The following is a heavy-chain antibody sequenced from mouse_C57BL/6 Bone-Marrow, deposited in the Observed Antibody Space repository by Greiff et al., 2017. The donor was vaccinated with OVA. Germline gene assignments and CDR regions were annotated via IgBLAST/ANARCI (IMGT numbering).Heavy chain of an antibody. Sequence: QVQLQQSGPELVKPGASVKISCKASGYAFSSSWMNWVKQRPGKGLEWIGRIYPGDGDTNYNGKFKGKATLTADKSSSTAYLQLSSLTSEDAAVFCCARGNYYGSSYVCAYWGEGTLVTVSA. D-gene: IGHD1-1*01. V-gene: IGHV1-82*01. CDR2: IYPGDGDT. CDR1: GYAFSSSW. J-gene: IGHJ3*01. CDR3: ARGNYYGSSYVCAY.